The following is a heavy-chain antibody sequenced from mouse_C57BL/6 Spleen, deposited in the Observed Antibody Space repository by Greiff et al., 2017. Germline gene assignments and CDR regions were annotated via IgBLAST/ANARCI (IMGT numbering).Heavy chain of an antibody. CDR2: INPNNGGT. CDR3: ARGNMDYYGSSYDFDY. Sequence: EVQLQQSGPELVKPGASVKIPCKASGYTFTDYNMDWVKQSHGTSLEWIGDINPNNGGTIYNQKFKGKATLTVDKSSSTAYMELRSLTSEDTAVYYCARGNMDYYGSSYDFDYWGQDTTLTVSS. D-gene: IGHD1-1*01. J-gene: IGHJ2*01. CDR1: GYTFTDYN. V-gene: IGHV1-18*01.